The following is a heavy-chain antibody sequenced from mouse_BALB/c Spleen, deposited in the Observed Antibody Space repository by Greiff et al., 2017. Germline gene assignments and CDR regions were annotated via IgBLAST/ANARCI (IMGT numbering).Heavy chain of an antibody. CDR1: GYTFTSYT. V-gene: IGHV1-4*02. CDR2: INPSSGYT. CDR3: ARRVYYGPYYYAMDY. D-gene: IGHD2-1*01. J-gene: IGHJ4*01. Sequence: QVQLQQSAAELARPGASVKMSCKASGYTFTSYTMHWVKQRPGPGLEWIGYINPSSGYTEYNQKFKDKTTLTADKSSSTAYMQLSSLTSEDSAVYYCARRVYYGPYYYAMDYWGQGTSVTVSS.